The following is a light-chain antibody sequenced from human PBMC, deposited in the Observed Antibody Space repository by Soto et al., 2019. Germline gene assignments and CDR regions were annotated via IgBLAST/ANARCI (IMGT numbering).Light chain of an antibody. CDR3: QQYNNWGT. CDR1: QSVSSN. Sequence: EIVMTQSPATLSVSPGERVTLSCRASQSVSSNLAWYQQKPGQAPRLLIYGASTRATGIPARFSGSGSGTEFTVTISSLQSEDFAVYYCQQYNNWGTFGQGTRVEIK. V-gene: IGKV3-15*01. CDR2: GAS. J-gene: IGKJ1*01.